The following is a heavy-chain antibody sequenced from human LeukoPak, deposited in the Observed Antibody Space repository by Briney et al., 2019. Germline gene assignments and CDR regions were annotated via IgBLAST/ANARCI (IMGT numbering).Heavy chain of an antibody. D-gene: IGHD6-19*01. CDR3: ARGQAQQWLVSPWNYYYMDV. Sequence: GGSLRLSCAASGFTFSSYWMHWVRQAPGKGPVWVSRINSDGSSASYADSVKGRFTISRDNAKNTLYLQMNSLRAEDTAVYYCARGQAQQWLVSPWNYYYMDVWGKGTTVTISS. CDR1: GFTFSSYW. CDR2: INSDGSSA. V-gene: IGHV3-74*01. J-gene: IGHJ6*03.